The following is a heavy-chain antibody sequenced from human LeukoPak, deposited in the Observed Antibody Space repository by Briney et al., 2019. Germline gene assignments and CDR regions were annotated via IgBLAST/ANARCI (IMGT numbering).Heavy chain of an antibody. Sequence: SETLSLTCTVSGGSISRYYWTWIRQAPGKGLEWIGSIYYSGSTYYNPSLKSRVTMSVDTSKNQFSLKLSSVTAADTAVYYCARDSGIAVAHHWGQGTLVTVSS. J-gene: IGHJ5*02. CDR2: IYYSGST. CDR3: ARDSGIAVAHH. D-gene: IGHD6-19*01. V-gene: IGHV4-59*12. CDR1: GGSISRYY.